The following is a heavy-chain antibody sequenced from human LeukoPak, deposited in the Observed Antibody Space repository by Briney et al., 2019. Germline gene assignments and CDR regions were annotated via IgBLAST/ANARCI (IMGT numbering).Heavy chain of an antibody. J-gene: IGHJ3*02. D-gene: IGHD3-22*01. V-gene: IGHV1-46*01. CDR2: INPSGGST. CDR1: GYTFTSYY. Sequence: APVKVSCKASGYTFTSYYMHWVRQAPGQGLEWMGIINPSGGSTSYAQKFQDRITMTRDTSTVYMELSSLRSEDTAVYYCARGNTYYDSRGYFGDIWGQGTMVTVSS. CDR3: ARGNTYYDSRGYFGDI.